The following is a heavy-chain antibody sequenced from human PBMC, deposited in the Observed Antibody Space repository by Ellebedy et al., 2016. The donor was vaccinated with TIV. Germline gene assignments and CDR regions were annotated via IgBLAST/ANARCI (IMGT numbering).Heavy chain of an antibody. CDR3: AREGAAGGYGDKFDP. Sequence: SETLSLTXTVSGGSISSSSYYWGWIRQPPGKGLEWIGSIYYSGSTYYNPSLKSRVTISVDTSKNQFSLKLSSVTAADTAVYYCAREGAAGGYGDKFDPWGQGTLVTVSS. CDR2: IYYSGST. J-gene: IGHJ5*02. D-gene: IGHD4-17*01. CDR1: GGSISSSSYY. V-gene: IGHV4-39*07.